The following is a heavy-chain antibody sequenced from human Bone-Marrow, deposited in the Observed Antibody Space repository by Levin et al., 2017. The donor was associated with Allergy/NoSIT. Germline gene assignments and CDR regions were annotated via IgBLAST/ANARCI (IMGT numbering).Heavy chain of an antibody. V-gene: IGHV3-23*01. D-gene: IGHD1-20*01. J-gene: IGHJ4*02. Sequence: PGGSLRLSCAVSGLTFSDFAMSWVRQAPGKGPEWVSSISGRGIGTYYADSVKGRFIISRDNSKSIFYLQMNNLRVEGTAIYYCAKGLYHWNDVFEYLGQGALVSVSS. CDR3: AKGLYHWNDVFEY. CDR1: GLTFSDFA. CDR2: ISGRGIGT.